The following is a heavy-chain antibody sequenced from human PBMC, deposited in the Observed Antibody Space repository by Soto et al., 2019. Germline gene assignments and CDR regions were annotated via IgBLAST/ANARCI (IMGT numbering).Heavy chain of an antibody. CDR2: IIPILGVA. CDR1: GGTFSNYT. V-gene: IGHV1-69*08. J-gene: IGHJ4*02. Sequence: QVQLVQSGAEVKKPGSSVKVSCKASGGTFSNYTFSWVRQAPGQGLEWMGRIIPILGVADYAQNFQDRVTITADKSTSTAYMELSSLRSGDTAVYYCARDACWGYYYDGSAEHTYFDYWGQGTLVTVSS. D-gene: IGHD3-22*01. CDR3: ARDACWGYYYDGSAEHTYFDY.